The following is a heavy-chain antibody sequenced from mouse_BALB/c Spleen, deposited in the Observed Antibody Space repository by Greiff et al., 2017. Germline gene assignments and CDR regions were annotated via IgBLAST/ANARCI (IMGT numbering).Heavy chain of an antibody. V-gene: IGHV14-3*02. CDR1: GFNIKDTY. CDR2: IDPANGNT. Sequence: EVQLQQSGAELVKPGASVKLSCTASGFNIKDTYMHWVKQRPEQGLEWIGRIDPANGNTKYDPKFQGKATITADTSSNTAYLQLSSLTSEDTAVYYCAYRYDYAMDYWGQGTSVTVSS. CDR3: AYRYDYAMDY. J-gene: IGHJ4*01. D-gene: IGHD2-14*01.